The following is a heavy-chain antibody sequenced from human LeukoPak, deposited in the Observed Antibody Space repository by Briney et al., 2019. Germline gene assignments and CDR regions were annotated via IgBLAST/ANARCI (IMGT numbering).Heavy chain of an antibody. CDR1: GFTFSSYA. CDR2: ISYDGSNK. Sequence: GRSLRLSCAASGFTFSSYAMHWVRQAPGKGLEWVALISYDGSNKYYADSVKGRFTISRGNSKNTLYLQMNSLRAEDTAVYYCARDPGGSDIRFDPWGQGTLVTVSS. D-gene: IGHD2-21*01. V-gene: IGHV3-30-3*01. J-gene: IGHJ5*02. CDR3: ARDPGGSDIRFDP.